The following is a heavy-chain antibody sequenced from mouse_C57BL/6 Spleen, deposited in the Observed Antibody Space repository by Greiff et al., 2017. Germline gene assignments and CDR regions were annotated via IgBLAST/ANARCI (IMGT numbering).Heavy chain of an antibody. Sequence: EVKVVESGGGLVQPGGSLSLSCAASGFTFTDYYMSWVRQPPGKALEWLGFIRNKANGYTTEYSASVQGRFTISRDNSQNILYLQMNGLRAEDSATYYCARYTYYDYENYAMDYWGQGTSVTVSS. CDR2: IRNKANGYTT. CDR1: GFTFTDYY. V-gene: IGHV7-3*01. D-gene: IGHD2-4*01. J-gene: IGHJ4*01. CDR3: ARYTYYDYENYAMDY.